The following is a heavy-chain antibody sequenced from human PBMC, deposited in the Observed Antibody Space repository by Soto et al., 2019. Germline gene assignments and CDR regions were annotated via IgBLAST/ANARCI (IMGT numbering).Heavy chain of an antibody. CDR1: GYTFTSSD. V-gene: IGHV1-8*01. J-gene: IGHJ6*02. CDR2: MNPNSGNT. CDR3: AGASGLYSGWYAYYVYGMDV. Sequence: QVQLVQSGAEVKKPGASVKVSCKASGYTFTSSDINWVRQATGQGLEWMGWMNPNSGNTGYAQKFQGRVTMTRNTSRSTAYMKMCTRRSDVTPGNLSAGASGLYSGWYAYYVYGMDVWGQGTMVTVS. D-gene: IGHD6-19*01.